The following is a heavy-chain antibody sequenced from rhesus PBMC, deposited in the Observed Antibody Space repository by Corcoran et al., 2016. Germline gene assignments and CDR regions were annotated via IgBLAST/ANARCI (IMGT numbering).Heavy chain of an antibody. V-gene: IGHV4-76*01. CDR3: ARNTPGIQRKHYSFDY. CDR1: GGSISGDYD. CDR2: IYGGSGST. J-gene: IGHJ4*01. D-gene: IGHD5-42*01. Sequence: QVQLQESGPGLVKPSETLSLTCAVSGGSISGDYDWTWIRQPPGKGPGWIGYIYGGSGSTNYNPSLKQRVTFSTDTSKNQFSLKLSSVTAADTAVYFCARNTPGIQRKHYSFDYWGQGVLVTVSS.